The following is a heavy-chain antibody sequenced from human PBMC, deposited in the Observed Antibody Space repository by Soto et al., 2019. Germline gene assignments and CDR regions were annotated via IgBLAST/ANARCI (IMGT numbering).Heavy chain of an antibody. CDR2: IIPIFGTA. J-gene: IGHJ4*02. V-gene: IGHV1-69*06. D-gene: IGHD5-18*01. CDR1: GGTFSSYA. CDR3: ARHNSYGQKGNLDY. Sequence: ASVKVSCKASGGTFSSYAISWVRQAPGQGLEWMGGIIPIFGTANYAQKLQGRVTITADKSTSTAYMELSSLRSEDTAVYYCARHNSYGQKGNLDYWGQGTLVTVSS.